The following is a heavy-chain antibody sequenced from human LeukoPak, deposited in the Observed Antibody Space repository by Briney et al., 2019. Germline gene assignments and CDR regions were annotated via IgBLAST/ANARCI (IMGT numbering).Heavy chain of an antibody. CDR1: GFNFSNYW. CDR2: IQQDGSAK. J-gene: IGHJ4*02. D-gene: IGHD3-10*01. CDR3: AKSRFPGGDYYGNFDY. V-gene: IGHV3-7*02. Sequence: GGSLRLSCAVSGFNFSNYWMTWVRQAPGKGLEWVANIQQDGSAKVYVDSVKGRFTISRDNAKNSLFLQMNSLRDEDTAVYYCAKSRFPGGDYYGNFDYWGQGTLVTVSS.